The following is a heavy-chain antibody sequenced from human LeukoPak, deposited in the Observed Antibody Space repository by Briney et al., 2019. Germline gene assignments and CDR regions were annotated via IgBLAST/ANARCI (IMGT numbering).Heavy chain of an antibody. J-gene: IGHJ4*02. Sequence: PGGSLRLSCAASGFTFSRYGMHWVRQAPGKGLEGVADIWYDGSNRQYVDSVKGRFTISRDNSKNTLYLQMNSLRADDTAVYYCARDFGFSPSSGYSFDYWGQGTLVTVSS. CDR1: GFTFSRYG. V-gene: IGHV3-33*01. D-gene: IGHD3-22*01. CDR2: IWYDGSNR. CDR3: ARDFGFSPSSGYSFDY.